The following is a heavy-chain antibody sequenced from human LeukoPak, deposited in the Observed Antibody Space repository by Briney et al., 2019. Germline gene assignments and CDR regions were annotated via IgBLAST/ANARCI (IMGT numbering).Heavy chain of an antibody. D-gene: IGHD2-15*01. J-gene: IGHJ3*02. CDR3: VRHLSAGRPAFDI. V-gene: IGHV4-39*01. CDR2: IHYSGTA. Sequence: SETLSLTCTVSGGSISDSGHHWDWIRQPPGKGLEWIGSIHYSGTAYYNPSLKSRVTMSVDTSNNKFSLKLTSLTAADTAVYYCVRHLSAGRPAFDIWGQGTMVTVSS. CDR1: GGSISDSGHH.